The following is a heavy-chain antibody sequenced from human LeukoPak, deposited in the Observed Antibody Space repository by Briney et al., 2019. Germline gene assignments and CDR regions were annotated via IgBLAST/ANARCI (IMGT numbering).Heavy chain of an antibody. CDR3: ASGWELLHHLNY. V-gene: IGHV3-21*01. J-gene: IGHJ4*02. D-gene: IGHD1-26*01. Sequence: GGSLRLSCAASGFTFSSYSMNWVRQAPGKGLEWVSSISSSSSYIYYADSVKGRFTISRDNAKNSLYLQMNSLRAEDTAVYYCASGWELLHHLNYWGQGTLVTVSS. CDR1: GFTFSSYS. CDR2: ISSSSSYI.